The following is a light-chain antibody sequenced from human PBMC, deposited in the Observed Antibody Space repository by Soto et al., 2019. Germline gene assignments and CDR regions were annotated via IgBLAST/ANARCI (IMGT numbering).Light chain of an antibody. CDR1: QSVSSSY. V-gene: IGKV3-20*01. CDR3: QQYGSSLLT. J-gene: IGKJ1*01. CDR2: GAS. Sequence: EIVLTQSPGTLSLSPGERATLSCRASQSVSSSYLAWYQQKPGQAPRLLIYGASSRATGIPDRFSGSGSGTDFTLPISRLEPEDFAVHYCQQYGSSLLTFGQGTKVDSK.